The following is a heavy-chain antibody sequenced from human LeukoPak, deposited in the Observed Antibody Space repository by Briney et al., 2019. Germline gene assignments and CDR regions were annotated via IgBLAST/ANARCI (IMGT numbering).Heavy chain of an antibody. CDR3: ARVYNTNYAYFDY. Sequence: GGCLRLSCAASGFTFRNYVIHWVRQAPGKGLEWVAVIWSDGSDKYYADSVKGRFTISIDNSKNTLYLQMNSLRAEDTAVYYCARVYNTNYAYFDYWGQGTLVTVSS. D-gene: IGHD3-16*01. V-gene: IGHV3-33*08. J-gene: IGHJ4*02. CDR1: GFTFRNYV. CDR2: IWSDGSDK.